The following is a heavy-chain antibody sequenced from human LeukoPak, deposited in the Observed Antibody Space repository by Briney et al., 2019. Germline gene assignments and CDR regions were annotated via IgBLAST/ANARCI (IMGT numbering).Heavy chain of an antibody. CDR3: AKFAQRYCSGGSCHPFDY. Sequence: GGSLRLSCGASGFSVSSNYMSWVRQAPGKGLEWVSAISGNGYTTYYADSVKGRFTISRDNSKNTLYLQMNSLRAEDTAIYHCAKFAQRYCSGGSCHPFDYWGQGTLVTVSS. J-gene: IGHJ4*02. CDR2: ISGNGYTT. D-gene: IGHD2-15*01. V-gene: IGHV3-23*01. CDR1: GFSVSSNY.